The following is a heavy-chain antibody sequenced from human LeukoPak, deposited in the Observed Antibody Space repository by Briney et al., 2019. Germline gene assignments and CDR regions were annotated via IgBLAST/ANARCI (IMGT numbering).Heavy chain of an antibody. J-gene: IGHJ5*02. CDR3: ARCTTASSGWCNWLDP. CDR2: VKNDGAGT. Sequence: GGSLRLSCAASGFTFSTYAMSWVRQAPGKGLAWVASVKNDGAGTHYADSVKGRFTISRDNSKNILYLQMNSLRAEDTAIYYCARCTTASSGWCNWLDPWGQGTLVTVSS. D-gene: IGHD3-22*01. CDR1: GFTFSTYA. V-gene: IGHV3-23*01.